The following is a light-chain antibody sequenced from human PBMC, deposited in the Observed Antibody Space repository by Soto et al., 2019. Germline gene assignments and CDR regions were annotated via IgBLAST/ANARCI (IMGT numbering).Light chain of an antibody. J-gene: IGLJ1*01. CDR1: SSDVGGYNY. Sequence: QSVLTQPASVSGSPGQSITIPCTGTSSDVGGYNYVSWYQQQPGKAPKLMIYEVRNRPSGASNRFSGSKSGNTASLTISGLQAEDEADCYCSSHASSRTLVFGLGTKVTVL. CDR3: SSHASSRTLV. CDR2: EVR. V-gene: IGLV2-14*01.